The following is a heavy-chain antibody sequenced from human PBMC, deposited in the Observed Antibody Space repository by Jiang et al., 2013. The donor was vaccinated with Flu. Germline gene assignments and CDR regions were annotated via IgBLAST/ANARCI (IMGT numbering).Heavy chain of an antibody. V-gene: IGHV4-31*03. CDR3: ARTDTSRWSGDVFDI. Sequence: GPGLVKPSQTLSLTCSVSGDFFSSNVYYLTWIRQHPGKGLEWIGYINYSGNTYSNPSLKNRITLSVDMSKDQFSLRLSSVTAADTAVYYCARTDTSRWSGDVFDIWGQGTMVTVSS. D-gene: IGHD6-13*01. J-gene: IGHJ3*02. CDR1: GDFFSSNVYY. CDR2: INYSGNT.